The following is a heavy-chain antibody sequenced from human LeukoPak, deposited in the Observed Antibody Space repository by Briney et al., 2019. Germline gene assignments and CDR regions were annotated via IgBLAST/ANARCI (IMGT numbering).Heavy chain of an antibody. CDR1: GFTFSSYA. Sequence: PGRSLRLSCAASGFTFSSYAMHWVRQAPGKGLEWVAVISYDGSNKYYADSVKGRFTISRDNSKNTLYLQMNSLRAEDTAVYYCARGTCYGDLDYWGQGTLVTVSS. J-gene: IGHJ4*02. CDR2: ISYDGSNK. V-gene: IGHV3-30-3*01. CDR3: ARGTCYGDLDY. D-gene: IGHD4-17*01.